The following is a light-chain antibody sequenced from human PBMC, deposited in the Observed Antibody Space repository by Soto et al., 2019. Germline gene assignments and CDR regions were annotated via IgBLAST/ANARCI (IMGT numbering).Light chain of an antibody. CDR1: SSDVGGYNY. J-gene: IGLJ1*01. CDR3: SSYTSSSIDYV. Sequence: QSVLTQPASVSGSPGQSITISCTGTSSDVGGYNYVSWYQQHPGKAPKLMIYEVSNRPSGVSNRCSGSKSGNTASLTISGLQADDEADYYCSSYTSSSIDYVFGTGTKLTVL. V-gene: IGLV2-14*01. CDR2: EVS.